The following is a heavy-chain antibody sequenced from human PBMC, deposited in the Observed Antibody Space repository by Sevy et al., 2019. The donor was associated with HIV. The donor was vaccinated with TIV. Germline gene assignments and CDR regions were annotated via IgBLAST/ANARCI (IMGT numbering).Heavy chain of an antibody. CDR3: AREDATMVLSVDY. V-gene: IGHV3-23*01. CDR1: GFTLSRTG. CDR2: VTKNGET. Sequence: GGSLRLSCAASGFTLSRTGMIWVRQAPGKGLEWFSSVTKNGETHYIDSVRGRFTISRDNSKNTVYLQMNSLRAEDTAIYYCAREDATMVLSVDYWGQGTLATVSS. J-gene: IGHJ4*02. D-gene: IGHD3-10*01.